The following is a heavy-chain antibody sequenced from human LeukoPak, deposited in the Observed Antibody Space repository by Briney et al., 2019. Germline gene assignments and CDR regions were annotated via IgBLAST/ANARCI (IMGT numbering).Heavy chain of an antibody. D-gene: IGHD3-22*01. CDR1: GFTFSSYS. J-gene: IGHJ4*02. CDR3: AKAHYYDRSGYYYLVD. CDR2: ISSSSSTI. Sequence: GGSLRLSCASSGFTFSSYSMNWVRQAPGKGLEWVSYISSSSSTIYYADSVKGRFTISRDNAKNSLYLQMNSLRDEDTAVYYCAKAHYYDRSGYYYLVDSGQGTLVTVSS. V-gene: IGHV3-48*02.